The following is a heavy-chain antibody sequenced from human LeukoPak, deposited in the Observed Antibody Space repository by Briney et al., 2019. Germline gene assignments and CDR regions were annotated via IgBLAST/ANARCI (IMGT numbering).Heavy chain of an antibody. D-gene: IGHD6-19*01. J-gene: IGHJ4*02. CDR1: GGSISSSNW. CDR3: ARWDYSSGWYGVDY. CDR2: IYHSGST. Sequence: SGTLSLTCAVSGGSISSSNWWSWVRQPPGKGLEWIGEIYHSGSTNYNPSLKSRVTISVDKSKNQFSLKLSSVTAAGTAVYYCARWDYSSGWYGVDYWGQGTLVTVSS. V-gene: IGHV4-4*02.